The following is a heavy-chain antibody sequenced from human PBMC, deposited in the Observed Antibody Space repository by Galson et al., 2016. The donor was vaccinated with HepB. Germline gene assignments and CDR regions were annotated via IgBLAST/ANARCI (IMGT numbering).Heavy chain of an antibody. V-gene: IGHV3-30*03. CDR2: DSRDGRRT. CDR3: ARRPEYCPPDGCSVDY. Sequence: SLRLSCAASGFTFSSYGMHWVRQAPGKGLEWVAADSRDGRRTFYADSVKGRFTISRDNSNSMLFLQMSSLRADDTAVYYCARRPEYCPPDGCSVDYWGQGTTVSVSS. J-gene: IGHJ4*02. D-gene: IGHD2/OR15-2a*01. CDR1: GFTFSSYG.